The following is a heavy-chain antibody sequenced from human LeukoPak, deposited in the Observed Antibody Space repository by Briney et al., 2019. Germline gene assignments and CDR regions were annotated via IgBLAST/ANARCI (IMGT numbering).Heavy chain of an antibody. CDR2: INHSGST. J-gene: IGHJ4*02. CDR1: GGSFSGYY. D-gene: IGHD6-25*01. Sequence: SETLSLTCAVYGGSFSGYYWSWIRQPPGKGLEWIGEINHSGSTNYNPSLKSRVTISVDTSKNQFSLKLSSVTAADTAVYYCARGYSSGLDVGWGQGTLVTVSS. V-gene: IGHV4-34*01. CDR3: ARGYSSGLDVG.